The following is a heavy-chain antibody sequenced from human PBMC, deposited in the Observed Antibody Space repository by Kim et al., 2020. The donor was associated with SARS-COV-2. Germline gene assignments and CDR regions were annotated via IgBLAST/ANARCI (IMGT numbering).Heavy chain of an antibody. D-gene: IGHD1-1*01. CDR1: GGSISSSNW. J-gene: IGHJ6*02. V-gene: IGHV4-4*02. Sequence: SETLSLTCAVSGGSISSSNWWSWVRQPPGKGLEWIGEIYHSGSTNYNPSLKSRVTISVDKSKNQFSLKLSSVTAADTAVYYCARADRNGLFYGMDVWGQGTTVTVSS. CDR3: ARADRNGLFYGMDV. CDR2: IYHSGST.